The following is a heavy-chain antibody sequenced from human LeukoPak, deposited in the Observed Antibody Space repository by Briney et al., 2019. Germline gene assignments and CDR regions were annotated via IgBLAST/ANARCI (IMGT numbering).Heavy chain of an antibody. Sequence: SETLSLTCTVSGGSIRSTSYYWGWIRQPPGKGLEWIGSIYYSGSTYYNPSLKSRVTISVDTSKNQFSLKLSSVTAADTAVYYCARLGGWYDYWGQGTLVTVSS. CDR3: ARLGGWYDY. CDR2: IYYSGST. J-gene: IGHJ4*02. D-gene: IGHD6-19*01. CDR1: GGSIRSTSYY. V-gene: IGHV4-39*01.